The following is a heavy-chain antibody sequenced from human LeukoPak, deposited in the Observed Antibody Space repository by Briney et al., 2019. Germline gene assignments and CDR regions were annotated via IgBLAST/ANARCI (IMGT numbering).Heavy chain of an antibody. D-gene: IGHD3-9*01. Sequence: SETLSLTCTVSGGSISSYYWSWIRQPAGKGLEWIGRIYTSGSTNYNPSLKSRVTMSVDTSKNQFSLKLSSVTAADTAVYYCARAGRVRYFDWLLSPYYFDYWGQGTLVTVSS. CDR3: ARAGRVRYFDWLLSPYYFDY. CDR2: IYTSGST. V-gene: IGHV4-4*07. J-gene: IGHJ4*02. CDR1: GGSISSYY.